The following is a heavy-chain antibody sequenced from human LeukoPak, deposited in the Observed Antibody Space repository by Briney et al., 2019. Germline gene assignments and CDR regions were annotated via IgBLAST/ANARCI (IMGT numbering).Heavy chain of an antibody. V-gene: IGHV3-9*03. D-gene: IGHD2-2*01. CDR3: AKDIGQLLQGRFDP. CDR2: ISWNSGSI. J-gene: IGHJ5*02. CDR1: GFTFDDYA. Sequence: GGSLRLSCAASGFTFDDYAMHWVRQAPGKGLEWVSGISWNSGSIGYADSVKGRFTISRDNAKNSLYLQMNSLRAEDMALYYCAKDIGQLLQGRFDPWGQGTLVTVSS.